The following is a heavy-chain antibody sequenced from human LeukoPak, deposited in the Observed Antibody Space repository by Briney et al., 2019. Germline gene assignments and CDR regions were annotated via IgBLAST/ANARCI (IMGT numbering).Heavy chain of an antibody. V-gene: IGHV1-69*05. CDR1: GGTFSSYA. CDR2: NIPIFGTA. D-gene: IGHD3-10*01. CDR3: ARAGNYGSGYYYYMDV. J-gene: IGHJ6*03. Sequence: SVKVSCKASGGTFSSYAISWVRQAPGQGLVWMGGNIPIFGTANYAQKFQGRVTITTDESTSTAYMELSSPRSEDTAVYYCARAGNYGSGYYYYMDVWGKGTTVTVSS.